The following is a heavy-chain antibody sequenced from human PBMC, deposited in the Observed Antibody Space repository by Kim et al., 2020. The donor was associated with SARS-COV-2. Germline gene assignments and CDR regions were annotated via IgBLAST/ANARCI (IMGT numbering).Heavy chain of an antibody. V-gene: IGHV4-34*01. D-gene: IGHD5-12*01. CDR1: GGSFSGYY. CDR3: ARGNIVATITPSPADY. J-gene: IGHJ4*01. CDR2: INHSGST. Sequence: SETLSLTCAVYGGSFSGYYWSWIRQPPGKGLEWIGEINHSGSTNYNPSLKSRVTISVDTSKNQFSLKLSSVTAADTAVYYCARGNIVATITPSPADYWG.